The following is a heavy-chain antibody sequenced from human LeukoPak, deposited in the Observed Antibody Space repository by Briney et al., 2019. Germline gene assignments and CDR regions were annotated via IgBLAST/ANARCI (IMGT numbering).Heavy chain of an antibody. J-gene: IGHJ5*02. CDR3: ARARGRASAWNNNWFDP. D-gene: IGHD6-19*01. V-gene: IGHV3-30*02. Sequence: GSLRLSCAASGFTFFSYAMHWVRQAPGKGLEWVAFIRYDGSNKYYADSVKGRFTISRDNSKNTLYLQMNSLRAEDTAVYYCARARGRASAWNNNWFDPWGQGTLVTVSS. CDR1: GFTFFSYA. CDR2: IRYDGSNK.